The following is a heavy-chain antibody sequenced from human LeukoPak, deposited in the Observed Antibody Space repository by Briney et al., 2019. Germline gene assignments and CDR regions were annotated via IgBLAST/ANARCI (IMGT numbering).Heavy chain of an antibody. CDR2: ISNHGSA. CDR1: GASISSSY. CDR3: ARHHYDILTGYYNPHPGFDY. Sequence: PSETLSLTCTVSGASISSSYWSWIRQPPGKGLEWIGYISNHGSANYNPSLNSPVTISVGTSQNQFFLELSSVTAADTAVYYCARHHYDILTGYYNPHPGFDYWGQGTLVTVSS. D-gene: IGHD3-9*01. V-gene: IGHV4-59*01. J-gene: IGHJ4*02.